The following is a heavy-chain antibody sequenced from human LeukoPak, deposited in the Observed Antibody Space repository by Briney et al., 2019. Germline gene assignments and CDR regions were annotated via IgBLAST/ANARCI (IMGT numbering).Heavy chain of an antibody. CDR1: GFTFSSYA. CDR3: AKDIAVVRYYFDY. J-gene: IGHJ4*02. Sequence: GGSLRLSCAASGFTFSSYAMSWVRQAPGKGLEWVSAISSSGGSTYYADSVKGRFTISRDNSKNTLYLQMNSLRAEDTAVYYCAKDIAVVRYYFDYWGQGTLVTVSS. D-gene: IGHD3-22*01. V-gene: IGHV3-23*01. CDR2: ISSSGGST.